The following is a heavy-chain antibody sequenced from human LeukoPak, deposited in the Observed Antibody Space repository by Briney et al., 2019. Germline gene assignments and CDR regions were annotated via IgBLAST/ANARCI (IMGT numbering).Heavy chain of an antibody. J-gene: IGHJ3*02. Sequence: SVKVSCKASGGTFSSYAISWVRQAPGQGLEWMGRIIPIFGTANYAQKFQGRVTITTDESTSTAYMELSSLRSEDTAVYYCARDRAHYYDSSGLDAFDIWGQGTMVTVS. CDR3: ARDRAHYYDSSGLDAFDI. D-gene: IGHD3-22*01. CDR2: IIPIFGTA. CDR1: GGTFSSYA. V-gene: IGHV1-69*05.